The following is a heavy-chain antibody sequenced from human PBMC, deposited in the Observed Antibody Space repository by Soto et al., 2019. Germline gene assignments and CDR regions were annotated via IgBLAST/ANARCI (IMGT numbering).Heavy chain of an antibody. Sequence: QVQLVESGGGVGQPGRSLRLSCAASGFTFRDYAMHWVRQAPGKGLEWVTLISSDATNKYLADSVKGRFTISRDNSKNPLYLQMNSLRVEDTGLYYCARQGMAARKYYSTYLEVWCQGTTVIV. CDR1: GFTFRDYA. J-gene: IGHJ6*02. CDR3: ARQGMAARKYYSTYLEV. V-gene: IGHV3-30-3*01. D-gene: IGHD6-6*01. CDR2: ISSDATNK.